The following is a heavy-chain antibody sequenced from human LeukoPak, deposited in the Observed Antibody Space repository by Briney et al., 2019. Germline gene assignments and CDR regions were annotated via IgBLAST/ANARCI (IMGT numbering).Heavy chain of an antibody. J-gene: IGHJ4*02. CDR3: ARHGYSSGWCDY. CDR2: IDPSDSYT. Sequence: GESLKISCKGSGYSFTSYWISWVRQMPGKGLEWMGRIDPSDSYTNYSPSFQGHVTISADKSVSTAYLQWSSLKASDTAVYYCARHGYSSGWCDYWGQGTLVSVSS. V-gene: IGHV5-10-1*01. D-gene: IGHD6-19*01. CDR1: GYSFTSYW.